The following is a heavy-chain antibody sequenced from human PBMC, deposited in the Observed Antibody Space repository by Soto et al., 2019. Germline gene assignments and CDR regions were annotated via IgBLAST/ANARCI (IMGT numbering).Heavy chain of an antibody. CDR1: SDSISSYY. CDR3: ARPAGDDYGDNNWFDP. CDR2: IYYSGNT. D-gene: IGHD4-17*01. V-gene: IGHV4-59*08. J-gene: IGHJ5*02. Sequence: PSETLSLTCTVSSDSISSYYWIWIRQSPGKGLEWIGSIYYSGNTNYNPSLKSRVTISVDTSKNQFSLKLSSVTAADTAVYYCARPAGDDYGDNNWFDPWGQGTLVTVSS.